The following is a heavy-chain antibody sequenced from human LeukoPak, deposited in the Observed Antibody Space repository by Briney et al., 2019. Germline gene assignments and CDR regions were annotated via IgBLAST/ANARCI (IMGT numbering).Heavy chain of an antibody. J-gene: IGHJ4*02. V-gene: IGHV3-23*01. Sequence: GGSRRLSCAASGFTFSSYAMSWVRQAPGKGLEWVSAISGSGGSTYYADSVKGRSTISRDHSKTTLYLQMNSLRAEDTAVYYCAKRPFYGDSALGYWGQGTLVTVSS. CDR2: ISGSGGST. CDR3: AKRPFYGDSALGY. CDR1: GFTFSSYA. D-gene: IGHD4-17*01.